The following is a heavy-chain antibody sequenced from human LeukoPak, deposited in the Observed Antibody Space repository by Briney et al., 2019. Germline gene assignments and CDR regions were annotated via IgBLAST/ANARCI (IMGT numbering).Heavy chain of an antibody. V-gene: IGHV3-21*01. CDR3: ARTPSGSGNFFDY. CDR1: GFTFSIYS. J-gene: IGHJ4*02. Sequence: GGSLRLSCAASGFTFSIYSMNWVRQAPGKGLEWVSSISSSSSYIYYADSVKGRFTISRDNSRNILYLQMSSLRAEDTAIYYCARTPSGSGNFFDYWGQGAPVTVSS. D-gene: IGHD3-10*01. CDR2: ISSSSSYI.